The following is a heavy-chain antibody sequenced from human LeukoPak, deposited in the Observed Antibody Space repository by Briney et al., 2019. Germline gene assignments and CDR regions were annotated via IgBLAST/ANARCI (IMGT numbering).Heavy chain of an antibody. J-gene: IGHJ4*02. V-gene: IGHV4-30-4*08. CDR1: GGSISSGDYY. Sequence: SQTLSLTCTVSGGSISSGDYYWSWIRQPPGKGLEWIGYIYYSGSTYYNPSLKSRVTISVDTSKNQFSLKLSSVTAAATAVYYCARDVAYCSSTSCHFGLDDYCGQGTLVTVSS. CDR3: ARDVAYCSSTSCHFGLDDY. D-gene: IGHD2-2*01. CDR2: IYYSGST.